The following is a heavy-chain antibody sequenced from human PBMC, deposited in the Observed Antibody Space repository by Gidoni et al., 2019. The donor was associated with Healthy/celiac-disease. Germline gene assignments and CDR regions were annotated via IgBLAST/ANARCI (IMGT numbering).Heavy chain of an antibody. CDR2: ISSNGGST. J-gene: IGHJ4*02. CDR3: VKDQFRWLRSLRFDY. D-gene: IGHD5-12*01. CDR1: GSTFSRYA. Sequence: EVQLVGSGVGLVQPGGSLSPSCSPSGSTFSRYAMHWVRQAPGKGLEYVSAISSNGGSTYYADSVKGRFTISRDNSKNTLYLQMSSLRAEDTAVYYCVKDQFRWLRSLRFDYWGQGTLVTVSS. V-gene: IGHV3-64D*06.